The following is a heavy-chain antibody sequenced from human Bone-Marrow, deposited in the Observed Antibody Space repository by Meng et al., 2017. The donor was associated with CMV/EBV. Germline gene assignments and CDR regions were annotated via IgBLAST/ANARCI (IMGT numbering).Heavy chain of an antibody. V-gene: IGHV3-30*04. CDR1: GFTFRSYA. CDR3: ARDGQLVDYYYYGMDV. CDR2: IAYDSSNK. Sequence: GESLKISCADSGFTFRSYAMHWVRQAPGKGLEWVAVIAYDSSNKNYADSVKGRFTISRDNSKNTLYLQMNSLRAEDTAVYYCARDGQLVDYYYYGMDVWGQGTTVTASS. D-gene: IGHD6-13*01. J-gene: IGHJ6*02.